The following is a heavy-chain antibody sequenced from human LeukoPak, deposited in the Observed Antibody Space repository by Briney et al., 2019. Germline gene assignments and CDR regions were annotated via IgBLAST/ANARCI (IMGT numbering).Heavy chain of an antibody. Sequence: GRSLTLSCAASGFTFSSFGMHWVRQAPGKGLEWVAVIWYDASNKYYADSVKGRFTISSASSKNKRYLQVNRLRDDDRAVYYCVRGVGVSRFNYLDPWGQGTLVIVSS. CDR1: GFTFSSFG. V-gene: IGHV3-33*01. CDR2: IWYDASNK. D-gene: IGHD1-7*01. J-gene: IGHJ5*02. CDR3: VRGVGVSRFNYLDP.